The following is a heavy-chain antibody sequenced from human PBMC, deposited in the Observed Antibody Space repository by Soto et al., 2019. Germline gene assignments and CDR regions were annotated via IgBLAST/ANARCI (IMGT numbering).Heavy chain of an antibody. CDR2: VDASGNT. CDR1: GHSISADY. D-gene: IGHD3-22*01. CDR3: ARDVGGSVVPHWFDP. Sequence: QVQLQESGPGLVKASETPSLSCTVSGHSISADYWSWIRQPAGKRLEWIGRVDASGNTNYNPSLKSRVTMSVDTSKNQFFLKVRSVTAADTAMYFCARDVGGSVVPHWFDPWGQGALVTVSS. V-gene: IGHV4-4*07. J-gene: IGHJ5*02.